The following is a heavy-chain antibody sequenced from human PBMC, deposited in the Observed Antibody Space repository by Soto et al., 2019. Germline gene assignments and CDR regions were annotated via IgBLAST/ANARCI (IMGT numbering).Heavy chain of an antibody. CDR1: GFTFSDYY. Sequence: PGGSLRLSCAASGFTFSDYYMSWIRQAPGKGLEWVSYISSSGSTIYYADSVKGRFTISRDNAKNSLYLQMNSLRAEDTAVYYCARNGMGDIVVVPAAVYFDYWGQGTLVTVSS. D-gene: IGHD2-2*01. CDR2: ISSSGSTI. J-gene: IGHJ4*02. CDR3: ARNGMGDIVVVPAAVYFDY. V-gene: IGHV3-11*01.